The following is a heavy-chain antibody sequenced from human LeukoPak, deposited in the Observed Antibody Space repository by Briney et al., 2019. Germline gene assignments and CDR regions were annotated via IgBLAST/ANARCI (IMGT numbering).Heavy chain of an antibody. J-gene: IGHJ4*02. CDR1: GFTVSSNY. CDR3: ARSTRRYYDSSGYWFFDY. V-gene: IGHV3-53*01. D-gene: IGHD3-22*01. CDR2: IYSGGST. Sequence: GGSLRLSCAASGFTVSSNYMSWVRQAPGKGLEWVSVIYSGGSTYYADSVKGRFTISRDNSKNTLYLQMNSLRAEDTAVYYCARSTRRYYDSSGYWFFDYWGQGTLVTVSS.